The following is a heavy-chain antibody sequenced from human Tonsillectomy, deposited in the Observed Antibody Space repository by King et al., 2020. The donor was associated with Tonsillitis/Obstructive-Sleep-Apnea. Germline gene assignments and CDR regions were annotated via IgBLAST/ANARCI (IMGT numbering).Heavy chain of an antibody. V-gene: IGHV3-30*04. J-gene: IGHJ6*02. CDR3: ARDLGGDYLYYYYGMDV. CDR1: GFTFSIYN. Sequence: VQLVESGGGVVQFGRSLRLSCAASGFTFSIYNIHWVRQAPGKGLEWVALMSYDGTNKDYADPVKGRFTISRDNSKNTLYLQMHSLTTEDTGLYYCARDLGGDYLYYYYGMDVWGQGTTVTVSS. D-gene: IGHD4-17*01. CDR2: MSYDGTNK.